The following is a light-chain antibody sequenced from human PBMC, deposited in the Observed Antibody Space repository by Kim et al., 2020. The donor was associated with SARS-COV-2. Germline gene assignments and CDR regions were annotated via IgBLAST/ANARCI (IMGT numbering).Light chain of an antibody. CDR1: QDIGNS. J-gene: IGKJ5*01. V-gene: IGKV1-27*01. CDR3: QKYNSVPIP. CDR2: AAS. Sequence: DIQMTQSPSSLSASVGDRVTITCRASQDIGNSLAWYQHRPGKAPKLLIFAASTLQSGVPSRFSGLRSGTDFTLVISTLQPEDVATYFCQKYNSVPIPFGQGTRLEIK.